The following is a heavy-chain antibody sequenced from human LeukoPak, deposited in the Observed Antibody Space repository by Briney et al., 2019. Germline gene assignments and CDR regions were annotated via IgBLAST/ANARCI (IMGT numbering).Heavy chain of an antibody. CDR3: ARGYSSSWYLD. CDR2: ISSSGSTI. CDR1: GFTFSSYE. V-gene: IGHV3-48*03. J-gene: IGHJ4*02. D-gene: IGHD6-13*01. Sequence: GGSLRLSCAASGFTFSSYEMNWVRQAPGKGLEWVSYISSSGSTIYYADSVKGRFTISRDNAKKSLSLQMNSLRADDTAVYYCARGYSSSWYLDWGQGTLVTVSS.